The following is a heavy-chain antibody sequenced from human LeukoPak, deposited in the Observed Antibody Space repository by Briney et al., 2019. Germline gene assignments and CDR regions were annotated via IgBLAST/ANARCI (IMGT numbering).Heavy chain of an antibody. CDR1: GFTFGNYL. CDR3: YGESYLFDY. Sequence: GGSLRLSCAASGFTFGNYLMNWVRQAPGKGLEWAANIKQDGSEKYYVDSVKGRFTISRDNAKNSLYLQMNSLRAEDTAVYYCYGESYLFDYWGQGTLVTVSS. V-gene: IGHV3-7*01. J-gene: IGHJ4*02. CDR2: IKQDGSEK. D-gene: IGHD3-10*01.